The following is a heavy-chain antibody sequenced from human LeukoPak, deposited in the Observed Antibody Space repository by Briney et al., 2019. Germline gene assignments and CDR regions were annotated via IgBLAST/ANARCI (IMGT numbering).Heavy chain of an antibody. CDR1: GFTFSDYY. V-gene: IGHV3-11*04. J-gene: IGHJ6*03. Sequence: GGSLRLSCAASGFTFSDYYMSWIRQAPGKGLEWVSYISSGGSTIYYADSVKGRFTISRDNAKNSLYLQMNSLRAEDTAVYYCARTAGWYYYYMDVWGTGTTVTVSS. CDR3: ARTAGWYYYYMDV. CDR2: ISSGGSTI. D-gene: IGHD6-19*01.